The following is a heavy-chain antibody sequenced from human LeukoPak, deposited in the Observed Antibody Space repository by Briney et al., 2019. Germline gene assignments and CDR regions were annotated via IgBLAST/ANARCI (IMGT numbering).Heavy chain of an antibody. CDR1: GLTFSSYA. CDR2: ISGSGGST. Sequence: GGSLRLSCAASGLTFSSYAMSWVRKAPGKGLEWVSAISGSGGSTYYADSVKGRFTISRDNSKNTLYLQMNSLRAEDTAVYYCAKDHGMITFGGVIVPEYYFDYWGQGTLVTVSS. J-gene: IGHJ4*02. D-gene: IGHD3-16*02. CDR3: AKDHGMITFGGVIVPEYYFDY. V-gene: IGHV3-23*01.